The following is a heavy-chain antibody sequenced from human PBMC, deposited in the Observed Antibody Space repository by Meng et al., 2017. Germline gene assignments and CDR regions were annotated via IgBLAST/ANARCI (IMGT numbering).Heavy chain of an antibody. CDR3: AMGGIVDYYFDY. V-gene: IGHV4-59*01. Sequence: GSLRLSCTVSGGSISSYYWSWIRQPPGKGLEWIGYIYYSGSTNYNTSLKSRVTISVDTSKNQFSLKLSSVTAADTAVYYCAMGGIVDYYFDYWGQGTLVTVSS. CDR2: IYYSGST. D-gene: IGHD1-26*01. CDR1: GGSISSYY. J-gene: IGHJ4*02.